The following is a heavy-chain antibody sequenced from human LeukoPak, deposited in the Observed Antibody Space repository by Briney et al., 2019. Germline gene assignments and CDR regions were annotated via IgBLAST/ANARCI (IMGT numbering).Heavy chain of an antibody. V-gene: IGHV4-59*08. D-gene: IGHD6-19*01. J-gene: IGHJ6*04. CDR3: ARHPGWSFNVDV. CDR1: GGSISSYY. CDR2: VYYSGTT. Sequence: SETLSLTCTVSGGSISSYYWTWIRQPPGKRLEWIGYVYYSGTTNYNPSLESRVTISVDTSKNQFSLKLFSVTAADTAVYYCARHPGWSFNVDVWGNGTTVTVSS.